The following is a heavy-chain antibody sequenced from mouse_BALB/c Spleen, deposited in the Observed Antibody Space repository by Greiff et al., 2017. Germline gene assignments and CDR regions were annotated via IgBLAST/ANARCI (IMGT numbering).Heavy chain of an antibody. CDR2: IYPYNGGT. J-gene: IGHJ3*01. D-gene: IGHD4-1*01. CDR3: APDWDASWFAY. Sequence: EVQLQQSGPELVKPGASVKISCKASGYTFTDYNMHWVKQSHGKSLEWIGYIYPYNGGTGYNQKFKSKATLTVDNSSSPAYMELRSLTSEDSAVYYCAPDWDASWFAYWGQGTLVTVSA. CDR1: GYTFTDYN. V-gene: IGHV1S29*02.